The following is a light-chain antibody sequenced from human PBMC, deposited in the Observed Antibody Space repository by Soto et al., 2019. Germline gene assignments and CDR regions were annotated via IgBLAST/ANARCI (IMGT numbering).Light chain of an antibody. V-gene: IGKV3-15*01. J-gene: IGKJ1*01. Sequence: EIVMTQCPATLSVSPGERATLSCRASQSVSSNVAWYQQIPGQTPRLLIYGASTRATGIPVRFSGSGYGTDFTLTISRLETEDCAVYYCQQYDSSGWTFGQGTKVDIK. CDR1: QSVSSN. CDR2: GAS. CDR3: QQYDSSGWT.